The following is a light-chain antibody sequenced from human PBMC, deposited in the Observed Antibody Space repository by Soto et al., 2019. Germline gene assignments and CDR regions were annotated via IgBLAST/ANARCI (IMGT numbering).Light chain of an antibody. CDR2: KAS. CDR3: QQYNSPWT. CDR1: QSISSW. Sequence: DIQMTQSPSTLSASVGDRVTITCRASQSISSWLAWYQQKPGKAPKLLIYKASSFESGVPSRFSGSGSGTEFTLTISSLQPDDFATYYCQQYNSPWTFGQGTKVYIK. V-gene: IGKV1-5*03. J-gene: IGKJ1*01.